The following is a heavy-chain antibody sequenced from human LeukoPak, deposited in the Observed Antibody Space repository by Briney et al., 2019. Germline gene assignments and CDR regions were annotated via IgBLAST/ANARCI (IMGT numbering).Heavy chain of an antibody. J-gene: IGHJ4*02. CDR1: GGSISSGGYY. Sequence: SETLSLTCPVSGGSISSGGYYWSWIRQHPGKGLEWIGYIYYSGSTYYNPSLKSRVTISVDTSKNQFSLKLSSVTAADTAVYYCARDRFGNYLDYWGQGTLVTVSS. CDR3: ARDRFGNYLDY. V-gene: IGHV4-31*03. D-gene: IGHD3-10*01. CDR2: IYYSGST.